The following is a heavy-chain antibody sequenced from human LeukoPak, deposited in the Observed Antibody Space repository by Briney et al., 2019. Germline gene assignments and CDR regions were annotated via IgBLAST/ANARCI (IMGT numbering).Heavy chain of an antibody. CDR3: AKNRGGSSYYFDY. J-gene: IGHJ4*02. CDR1: GFTFSSYA. CDR2: ISGSGGST. Sequence: GGSLRLSCAASGFTFSSYAMSWVRQAPGKGLEWVSAISGSGGSTYYADSVKGRFTISRDNSKNTLYPQMNSLRAEDTAVYYCAKNRGGSSYYFDYWGQGTLVTVSS. V-gene: IGHV3-23*01. D-gene: IGHD3-10*01.